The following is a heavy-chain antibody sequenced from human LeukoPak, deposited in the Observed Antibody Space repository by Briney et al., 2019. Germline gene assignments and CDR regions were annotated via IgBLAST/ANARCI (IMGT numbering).Heavy chain of an antibody. D-gene: IGHD6-13*01. J-gene: IGHJ4*02. V-gene: IGHV1-18*01. CDR1: GYTFTSYG. CDR2: ISAYNGNT. CDR3: ARLSSSWYFTFFDY. Sequence: ASVKVSCKASGYTFTSYGISWVRQAPGQGLEWMGWISAYNGNTNYARKLQGRVTMTTDTSTSTAYMELRSLRSDDTAVYYCARLSSSWYFTFFDYWGQGTLVTVSS.